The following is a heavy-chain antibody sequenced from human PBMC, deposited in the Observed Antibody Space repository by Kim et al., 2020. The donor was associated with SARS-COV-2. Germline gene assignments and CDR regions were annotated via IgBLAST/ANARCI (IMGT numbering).Heavy chain of an antibody. J-gene: IGHJ3*02. CDR3: ARVSGSSDAFDI. V-gene: IGHV4-61*01. D-gene: IGHD3-10*01. CDR1: GDSVSGGSYY. CDR2: IHYSGST. Sequence: SETLSLTCTVSGDSVSGGSYYWSWIRQPPGKGLEWIWYIHYSGSTNYNPSLKSRVTISVDTSKNQFSLKLRSVTAADTAVYYCARVSGSSDAFDIWGQGTKVTVSS.